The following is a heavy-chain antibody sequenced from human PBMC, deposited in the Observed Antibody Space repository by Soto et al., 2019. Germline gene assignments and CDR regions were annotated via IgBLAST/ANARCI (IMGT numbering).Heavy chain of an antibody. V-gene: IGHV1-69*12. CDR1: GGTFSSYA. CDR2: IIPIVGTA. J-gene: IGHJ3*02. CDR3: ARDLFKEQRPRGDAFDI. Sequence: QVQLVQSGAEVKKPGSSVKVSCKASGGTFSSYAISWVRQAPGQGLEWMGGIIPIVGTANYAQEFQGRVTITADESPSAAYLELSSVRSYDTAVYYSARDLFKEQRPRGDAFDIWGQGTMVTFSS. D-gene: IGHD6-25*01.